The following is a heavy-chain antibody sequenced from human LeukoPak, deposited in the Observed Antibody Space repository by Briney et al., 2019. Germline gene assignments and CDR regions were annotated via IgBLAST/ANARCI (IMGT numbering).Heavy chain of an antibody. D-gene: IGHD6-6*01. V-gene: IGHV1-2*02. Sequence: GASVKVSCKASGYTFTGYYMHWVRQAPGQGLEWMGWINPNSGGTNYAQKFQGRVTMTRDTSIGTAYMELSRLRSDDTAVYYCARDRVLIAARPGGWFDPWGQGTLVTVSS. CDR2: INPNSGGT. CDR3: ARDRVLIAARPGGWFDP. CDR1: GYTFTGYY. J-gene: IGHJ5*02.